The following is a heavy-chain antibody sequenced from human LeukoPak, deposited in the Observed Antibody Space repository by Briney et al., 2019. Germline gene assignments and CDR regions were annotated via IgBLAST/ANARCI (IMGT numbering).Heavy chain of an antibody. Sequence: GGSLRLSCAASGFTFSSYWMSWVRQAPGKGLEWVANIKQDGSEKYYVDSVKGRFTISRDNAKNSLYLQMNSLRAEDTAVYYCARDQVVVVPAAIYYYYYMDVWGKGTTVTVSS. J-gene: IGHJ6*03. D-gene: IGHD2-2*01. CDR3: ARDQVVVVPAAIYYYYYMDV. CDR1: GFTFSSYW. V-gene: IGHV3-7*01. CDR2: IKQDGSEK.